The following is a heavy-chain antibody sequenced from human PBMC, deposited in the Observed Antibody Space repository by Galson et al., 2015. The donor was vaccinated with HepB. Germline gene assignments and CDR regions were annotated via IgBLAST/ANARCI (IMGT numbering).Heavy chain of an antibody. CDR1: GSSFTSYW. CDR2: IYPGDSDT. V-gene: IGHV5-51*03. J-gene: IGHJ4*02. D-gene: IGHD2-21*01. CDR3: ARTAYCGGDCGVYFDY. Sequence: QSGAEVKKPGESLKISCKGSGSSFTSYWIGWVRQMPGKGLEWMGIIYPGDSDTRYSPSFQGQVTISADKSISTAYLQWSSLKASDTAMYYCARTAYCGGDCGVYFDYWGQGTLVTVSS.